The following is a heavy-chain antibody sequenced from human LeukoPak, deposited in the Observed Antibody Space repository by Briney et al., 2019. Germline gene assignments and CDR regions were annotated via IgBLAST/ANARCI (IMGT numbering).Heavy chain of an antibody. CDR3: ARVRATFSPHFDN. CDR1: GFTFSSYW. J-gene: IGHJ4*02. D-gene: IGHD5-12*01. CDR2: INSDGIIT. V-gene: IGHV3-74*01. Sequence: GGSLRLSCAASGFTFSSYWMRWVRQAPGKGLMWVSRINSDGIITNYADSVKGRFTISRDNAKNTLYLQMNSLRAEDTAVYYCARVRATFSPHFDNWGQGTLVTVSS.